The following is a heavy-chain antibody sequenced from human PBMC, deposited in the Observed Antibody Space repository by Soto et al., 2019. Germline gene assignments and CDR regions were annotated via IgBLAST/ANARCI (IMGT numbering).Heavy chain of an antibody. D-gene: IGHD3-16*01. J-gene: IGHJ6*02. CDR1: GFSLTTRGVG. CDR3: ARTRVRSFFYGMDV. V-gene: IGHV2-5*02. CDR2: IYWDDDE. Sequence: SGPTLVNPTQTLTLTCTFSGFSLTTRGVGVGWIRQPPGKALEWLALIYWDDDEGYSPFLKSRLTITKDTSKNQVVLTMTKMELVDTATYYCARTRVRSFFYGMDVWGQWTIVTVS.